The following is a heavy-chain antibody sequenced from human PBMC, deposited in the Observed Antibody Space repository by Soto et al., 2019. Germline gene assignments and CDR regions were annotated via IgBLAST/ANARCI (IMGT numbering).Heavy chain of an antibody. V-gene: IGHV3-30-3*01. D-gene: IGHD3-9*01. J-gene: IGHJ4*02. CDR1: GFTFSSYA. CDR3: ARDHTLALYYYILTGYYYFVY. Sequence: QVQLVESGGGVVQPGRSLRLSCAASGFTFSSYAMHWVRQAPGKGLEWVAVISYDGSNKYYADSVKGRFTISRDNSKNTLYLQMNSLRAEDTAVYYCARDHTLALYYYILTGYYYFVYWGQGTLVTVSS. CDR2: ISYDGSNK.